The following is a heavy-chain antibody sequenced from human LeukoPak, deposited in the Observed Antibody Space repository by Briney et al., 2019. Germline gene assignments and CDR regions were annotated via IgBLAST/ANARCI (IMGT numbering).Heavy chain of an antibody. CDR1: GYSFTSYG. V-gene: IGHV1-18*01. CDR2: ISAYNGNT. J-gene: IGHJ5*02. Sequence: GDSLNVSCKASGYSFTSYGICGGRPEPRRGRGWMGWISAYNGNTNYAPTLQGRVTMTTDTSKNTVYLELTCLRAADTAVYYCAGENSLRSEACWFNSDRRGHGILVT. D-gene: IGHD1-1*01. CDR3: AGENSLRSEACWFNSDR.